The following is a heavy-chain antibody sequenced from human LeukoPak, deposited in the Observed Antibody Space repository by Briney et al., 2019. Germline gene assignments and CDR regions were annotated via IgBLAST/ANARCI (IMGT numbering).Heavy chain of an antibody. J-gene: IGHJ3*02. Sequence: ASVKVSCKASGGTFGSYAISWVRQAPGQGLGWMGGIIPIFGTANYAQKFQGRVTITADESTSTAYMELSSLRSEDTAVYYCARGILEYSSSSVAFDIWGQGTMVTVSS. CDR1: GGTFGSYA. CDR2: IIPIFGTA. D-gene: IGHD6-6*01. V-gene: IGHV1-69*13. CDR3: ARGILEYSSSSVAFDI.